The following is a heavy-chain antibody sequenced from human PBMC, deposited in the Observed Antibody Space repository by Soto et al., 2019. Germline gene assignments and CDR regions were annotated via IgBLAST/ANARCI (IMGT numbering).Heavy chain of an antibody. D-gene: IGHD3-3*01. V-gene: IGHV1-18*01. CDR3: ARDVGYDFWSGYSPDLSFDY. CDR1: GYTFTSYV. CDR2: ISAYNGNT. J-gene: IGHJ4*02. Sequence: GASVKVSCKASGYTFTSYVISWVRQAPGQGLEWMGWISAYNGNTNYAQKLQGRVTMTTDTSTSTAYMELRSLRSDDTAVYYCARDVGYDFWSGYSPDLSFDYWGQGTLVTVSS.